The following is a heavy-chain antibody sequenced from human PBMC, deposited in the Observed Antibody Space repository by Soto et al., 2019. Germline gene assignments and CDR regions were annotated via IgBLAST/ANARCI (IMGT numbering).Heavy chain of an antibody. V-gene: IGHV3-30*02. J-gene: IGHJ4*02. CDR1: GFTFSSFG. CDR2: IGYDGSVI. Sequence: GGSLRLSCAASGFTFSSFGMLWVRQAPGKGLEWVASIGYDGSVIYYADSVRGRFTISRDNSQKTLHLQMKGLRAEDTATYFCAKEVVGNRGSFDFWGQGTLVTVSS. D-gene: IGHD2-15*01. CDR3: AKEVVGNRGSFDF.